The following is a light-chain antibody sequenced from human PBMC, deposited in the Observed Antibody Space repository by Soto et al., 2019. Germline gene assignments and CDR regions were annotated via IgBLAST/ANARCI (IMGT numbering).Light chain of an antibody. Sequence: QAVVTQPPSASASLGASVTLTCTRSSGYSNYKVDWYQQRPGKGPRFVMRVGTGGIVGSKGDDIPDRFSVLGSGLNRYLTIKNIQEEDESDYHCGADHGSGSNFVVFGGGTKLTVL. J-gene: IGLJ2*01. CDR3: GADHGSGSNFVV. CDR2: VGTGGIVG. V-gene: IGLV9-49*01. CDR1: SGYSNYK.